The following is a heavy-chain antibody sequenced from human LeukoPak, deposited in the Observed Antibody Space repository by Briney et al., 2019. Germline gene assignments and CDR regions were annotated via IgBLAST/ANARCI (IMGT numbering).Heavy chain of an antibody. V-gene: IGHV4-34*01. D-gene: IGHD3-10*01. CDR3: ARNVWFGELAFDY. CDR1: GGYFSGYY. J-gene: IGHJ4*02. Sequence: SETLSLTCAVYGGYFSGYYWSWIRRPPGKGLEWIGEISHSGSTNYNPSLKSRVTISVYTSKNQFSLKLSSVTAADTAVYYCARNVWFGELAFDYWGQGTLVTVSS. CDR2: ISHSGST.